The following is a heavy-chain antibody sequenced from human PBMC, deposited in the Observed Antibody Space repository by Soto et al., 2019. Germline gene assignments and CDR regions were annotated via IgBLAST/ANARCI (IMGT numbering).Heavy chain of an antibody. Sequence: SVKVSCKASGGTFSSYAISWVRQAPGQGLEWMGGIIPIFGTANYAQKFQGRVTITADESTSTAYMELSSLRSEDTAVYYCATGSLETGTTWIYYGMDVWGQGTTVTVS. D-gene: IGHD1-7*01. J-gene: IGHJ6*02. V-gene: IGHV1-69*13. CDR1: GGTFSSYA. CDR3: ATGSLETGTTWIYYGMDV. CDR2: IIPIFGTA.